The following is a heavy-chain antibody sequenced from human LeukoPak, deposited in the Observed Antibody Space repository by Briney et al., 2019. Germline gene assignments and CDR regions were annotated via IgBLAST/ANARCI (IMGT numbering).Heavy chain of an antibody. CDR3: ARVRCSGGSCYLLDY. D-gene: IGHD2-15*01. CDR1: GYTFTGYY. V-gene: IGHV1-2*02. J-gene: IGHJ4*02. Sequence: ASVKVSCKASGYTFTGYYMHWVRQAPGQGLEWTGWINPNSGGTNYAQKFQGRVTMTRDTSISTAYMELSRLRSDDTAVYYCARVRCSGGSCYLLDYWGQGTLVTVSS. CDR2: INPNSGGT.